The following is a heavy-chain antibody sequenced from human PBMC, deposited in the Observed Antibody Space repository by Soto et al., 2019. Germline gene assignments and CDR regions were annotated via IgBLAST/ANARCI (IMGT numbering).Heavy chain of an antibody. CDR3: ARHIVVVVAATQYYYYGMDV. V-gene: IGHV5-10-1*01. Sequence: PGESLKISCKGSGYSFTNYWISWVRQMPGKGLEWMGRIDPSDSYINYNPSFQGHVTISADKSISTAYLQWSSLKASDTAMYYCARHIVVVVAATQYYYYGMDVWGQGTTVTVSS. D-gene: IGHD2-15*01. J-gene: IGHJ6*02. CDR2: IDPSDSYI. CDR1: GYSFTNYW.